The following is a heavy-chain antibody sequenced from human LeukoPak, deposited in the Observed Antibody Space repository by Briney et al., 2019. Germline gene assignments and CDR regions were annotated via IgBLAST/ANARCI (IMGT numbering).Heavy chain of an antibody. CDR3: ARAPRVTMIIVTPGAFDM. D-gene: IGHD3-22*01. CDR2: MYYNGST. V-gene: IGHV4-61*01. J-gene: IGHJ3*02. Sequence: CETLSLTCTVSTGSVSSGTYYWSWIRQPPGKGLGWIGYMYYNGSTNYNPSLKSRVTISVDTSKKRFSLKLSSVTAADTAMYYCARAPRVTMIIVTPGAFDMWGQGTMVTVSS. CDR1: TGSVSSGTYY.